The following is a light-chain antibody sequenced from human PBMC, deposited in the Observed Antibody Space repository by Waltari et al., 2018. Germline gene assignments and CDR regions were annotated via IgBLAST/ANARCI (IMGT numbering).Light chain of an antibody. V-gene: IGLV1-40*01. J-gene: IGLJ1*01. CDR3: QSYDSSLSGYV. CDR2: CNR. CDR1: SSNIGAGYD. Sequence: QSVLTQPPPVSGAPGQRVTIPCTGSSSNIGAGYDVNWYHQLPGTAPKLLIYCNRNRPSGVPDRFSGSKSGTSASLAITGLQAEDEADYYCQSYDSSLSGYVFGTGTKVTVL.